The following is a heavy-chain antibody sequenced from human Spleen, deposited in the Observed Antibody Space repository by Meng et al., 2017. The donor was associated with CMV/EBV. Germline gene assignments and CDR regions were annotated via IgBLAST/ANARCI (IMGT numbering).Heavy chain of an antibody. V-gene: IGHV3-9*03. Sequence: SLKISCAASGFTFDDYAMHWVRQAPGKGLEWVSGISWNSGSIGYAASVKGRFTISRDNGRSSLYLQMNSLRAEDMALYYCAKGQGEDSSTGMDVWGQGTTVTVSS. CDR1: GFTFDDYA. CDR2: ISWNSGSI. J-gene: IGHJ6*02. D-gene: IGHD6-13*01. CDR3: AKGQGEDSSTGMDV.